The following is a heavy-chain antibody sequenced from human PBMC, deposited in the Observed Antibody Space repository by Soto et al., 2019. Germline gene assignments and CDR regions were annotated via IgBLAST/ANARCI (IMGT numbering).Heavy chain of an antibody. CDR2: IYYSGST. V-gene: IGHV4-31*03. CDR3: ARSTRDSDYGDYVAR. J-gene: IGHJ4*02. CDR1: GGSISSGGYY. D-gene: IGHD4-17*01. Sequence: QVQLQESGPGLVKPSQTLSLTCTVSGGSISSGGYYWSWIRQHPGKGLEWIGYIYYSGSTYYNPSLKSRLTISVDTSKNQFSLKLSSVTAADTAVYYCARSTRDSDYGDYVARWGQGTLVTVSS.